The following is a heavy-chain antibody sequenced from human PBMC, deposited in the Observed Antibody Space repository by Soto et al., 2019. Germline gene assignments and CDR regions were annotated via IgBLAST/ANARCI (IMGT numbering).Heavy chain of an antibody. CDR1: GGSFSGYY. CDR2: INHSGST. CDR3: AGGSIVVVPADIGGYYYYYMYV. J-gene: IGHJ6*03. V-gene: IGHV4-34*01. Sequence: PSETLSLTCAVYGGSFSGYYWSWIRQPPGKGLEWIGEINHSGSTNYNPSLKSRVTISVDTSKNQFSLKLSSVTAADTAVYYCAGGSIVVVPADIGGYYYYYMYVWGKGTTVTVSS. D-gene: IGHD2-2*02.